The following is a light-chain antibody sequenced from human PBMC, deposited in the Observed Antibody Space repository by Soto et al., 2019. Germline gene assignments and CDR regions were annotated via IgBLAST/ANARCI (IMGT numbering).Light chain of an antibody. J-gene: IGLJ2*01. CDR3: SSYTGSSTHVV. Sequence: QSALTQPASVSGSPGQSITISCTGTSSDVGGYNYVSWYQQHPGKAPKLMIYDVSHRPSGVANRFSGSKSANTASLTISGLQAEDEADYYCSSYTGSSTHVVFGGGTKLTVL. V-gene: IGLV2-14*01. CDR1: SSDVGGYNY. CDR2: DVS.